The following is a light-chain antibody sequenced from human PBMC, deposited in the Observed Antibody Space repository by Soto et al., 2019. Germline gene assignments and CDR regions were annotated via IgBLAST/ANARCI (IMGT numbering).Light chain of an antibody. J-gene: IGKJ4*01. CDR3: QQRTNWPLT. CDR2: DAS. V-gene: IGKV3-11*01. CDR1: QSVTTF. Sequence: PGERATLSGRASQSVTTFLAWYQQKPGQAPRLLIYDASKRATGIPARFSGSGSGTDFTLTISSLEPEDFAVYYCQQRTNWPLTFGGGTKVEIK.